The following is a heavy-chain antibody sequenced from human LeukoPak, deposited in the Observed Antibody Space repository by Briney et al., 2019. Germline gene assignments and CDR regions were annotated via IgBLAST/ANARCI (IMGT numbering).Heavy chain of an antibody. CDR3: ATTYYDILTGRGYYFDY. V-gene: IGHV4-34*01. J-gene: IGHJ4*02. D-gene: IGHD3-9*01. CDR1: GGSFSGYY. Sequence: SETLSLTXADYGGSFSGYYWSWIRQPPGKGLEWIGEINHSGSTNYNPSLKSRVTISVDTSKNQFSLKLSSVTAADTAVYYCATTYYDILTGRGYYFDYWGQGTLVTVSS. CDR2: INHSGST.